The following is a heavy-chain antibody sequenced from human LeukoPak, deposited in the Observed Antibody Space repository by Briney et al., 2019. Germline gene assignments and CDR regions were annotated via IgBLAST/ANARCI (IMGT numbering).Heavy chain of an antibody. CDR3: ARDKGGIVVVPAALFDY. J-gene: IGHJ4*02. D-gene: IGHD2-2*01. V-gene: IGHV3-48*03. CDR1: GFTFSSYE. Sequence: GGSLRLSCAASGFTFSSYEMNWVRQAPGKGLEWVSYISSSGSTIYYADSVKGRFTISRDNAKNSLYLQMNSLRAEDTAVYYCARDKGGIVVVPAALFDYWGQGTLVTVSS. CDR2: ISSSGSTI.